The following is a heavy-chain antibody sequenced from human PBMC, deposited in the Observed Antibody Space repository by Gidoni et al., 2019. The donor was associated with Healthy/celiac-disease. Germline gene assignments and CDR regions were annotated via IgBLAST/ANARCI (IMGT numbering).Heavy chain of an antibody. Sequence: EVQLVQSGAEVQKPGESLKISWKGSGYSFTCYWRGWVRQMRGKGLEWMGIIYPGDYDTRYSPSFQGQVTISADKSISTAYLQWGSLKASDTAMYYCARRQGYGGRGMDVWGQGTTVTVSS. D-gene: IGHD2-15*01. CDR2: IYPGDYDT. CDR3: ARRQGYGGRGMDV. V-gene: IGHV5-51*01. CDR1: GYSFTCYW. J-gene: IGHJ6*02.